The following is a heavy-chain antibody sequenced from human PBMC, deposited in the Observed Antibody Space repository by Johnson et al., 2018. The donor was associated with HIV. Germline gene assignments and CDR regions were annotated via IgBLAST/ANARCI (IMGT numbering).Heavy chain of an antibody. CDR3: ASAVARTKGGAFDI. D-gene: IGHD6-19*01. V-gene: IGHV3-66*01. CDR1: GFTVSSNY. Sequence: VQLVESGGGLVQPGGSMRLSCAASGFTVSSNYMSWVRQAPGQGLEWVSVIYSGGSTYYADSVKGRFTIFRDNSKNTLYLQMNSLRAEDTAVYYCASAVARTKGGAFDIWGQGTMVTVSS. CDR2: IYSGGST. J-gene: IGHJ3*02.